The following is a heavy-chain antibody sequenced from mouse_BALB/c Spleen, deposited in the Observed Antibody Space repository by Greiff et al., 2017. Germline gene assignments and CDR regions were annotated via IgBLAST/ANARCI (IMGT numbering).Heavy chain of an antibody. Sequence: ESGAELMKPGASVKISCKATGYTFSSYWIEWVKQRPGHGLEWIGEILPGSGSTNYNEKFKGKATFTADTSSNTAYMQLSSLTSEDSAVYYCARGSTMITTGYAMDYWGQGTSVTVSS. D-gene: IGHD2-4*01. J-gene: IGHJ4*01. CDR1: GYTFSSYW. V-gene: IGHV1-9*01. CDR2: ILPGSGST. CDR3: ARGSTMITTGYAMDY.